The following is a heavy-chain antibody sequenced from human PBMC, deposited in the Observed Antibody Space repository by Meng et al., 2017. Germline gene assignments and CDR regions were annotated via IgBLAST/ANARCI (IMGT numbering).Heavy chain of an antibody. CDR3: ASDNYYDSSGYSYWYFDL. Sequence: QVQLQQGGAGLLKPSETLSLTCAVYGGSFSGYYWSWIRQPPGKGLEWIGEINHSGSTNYNPSLKSRVTISVDTSKNQFSLKLSSVTAADTAVYYCASDNYYDSSGYSYWYFDLWGRGTLVTVSS. J-gene: IGHJ2*01. CDR2: INHSGST. D-gene: IGHD3-22*01. CDR1: GGSFSGYY. V-gene: IGHV4-34*01.